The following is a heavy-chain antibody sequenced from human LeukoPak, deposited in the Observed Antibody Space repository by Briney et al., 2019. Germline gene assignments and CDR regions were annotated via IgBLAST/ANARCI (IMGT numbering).Heavy chain of an antibody. Sequence: SETLSLTCTVSGGSISSHYWSWIRQPPGKGLEWIGYIYYNGSTNYNPSLKSRVTISVDTSKNQFSLKLSSVTAADTAVYYCARTYSSSWYDWFDPWGQGTLVTVSS. CDR2: IYYNGST. V-gene: IGHV4-59*11. CDR1: GGSISSHY. D-gene: IGHD6-13*01. J-gene: IGHJ5*02. CDR3: ARTYSSSWYDWFDP.